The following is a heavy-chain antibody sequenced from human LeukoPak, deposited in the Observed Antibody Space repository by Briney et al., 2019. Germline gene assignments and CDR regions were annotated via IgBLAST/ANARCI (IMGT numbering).Heavy chain of an antibody. V-gene: IGHV3-30*18. Sequence: PGRSLRHSCAASRFTFSNYGMHWVRQAPGKGLEWVAIISYDGSNKYYADSVKGRFTISRDNSKNTLYLQMNSLRVEDSAVYYCAKTGNYNWNGFDYWGQGTLVTVSS. J-gene: IGHJ4*02. CDR3: AKTGNYNWNGFDY. D-gene: IGHD1-20*01. CDR1: RFTFSNYG. CDR2: ISYDGSNK.